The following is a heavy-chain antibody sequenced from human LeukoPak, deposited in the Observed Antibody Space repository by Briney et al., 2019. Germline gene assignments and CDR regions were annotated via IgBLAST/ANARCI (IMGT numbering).Heavy chain of an antibody. V-gene: IGHV1-46*01. J-gene: IGHJ4*02. D-gene: IGHD3-10*01. Sequence: ASVKVSCKASGFTFTSYYMHWVRQAPRQGLEWVGIITPSGGSSSYAQKFQGRVTMMRDTSTSTVYMELNSLRSEDTAVYYCARGLDSGSYYKVWGQGTLVTVSS. CDR3: ARGLDSGSYYKV. CDR2: ITPSGGSS. CDR1: GFTFTSYY.